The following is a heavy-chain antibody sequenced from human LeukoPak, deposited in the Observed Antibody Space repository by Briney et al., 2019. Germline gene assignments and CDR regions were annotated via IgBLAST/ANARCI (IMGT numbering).Heavy chain of an antibody. CDR3: ARPLSLGYCSGGSCYGRGAWFDR. CDR2: IYHSGST. CDR1: GGSISSSNW. D-gene: IGHD2-15*01. Sequence: SGTLSLTCAVSGGSISSSNWWSWVRQPPGKGLEWIGQIYHSGSTNYNPSLKSRVTISVDKSKNQFSLKLRSVTAADAAVYYCARPLSLGYCSGGSCYGRGAWFDRWGQGTLVTVSS. V-gene: IGHV4-4*02. J-gene: IGHJ5*02.